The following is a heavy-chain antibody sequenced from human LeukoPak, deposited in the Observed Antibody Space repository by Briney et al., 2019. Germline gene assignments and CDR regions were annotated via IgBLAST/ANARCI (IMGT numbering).Heavy chain of an antibody. J-gene: IGHJ4*02. V-gene: IGHV4-38-2*01. CDR1: GYSISSGYY. CDR2: IYHSGST. CDR3: ARHGKDGYNRFDY. Sequence: SETLSLTCAVSGYSISSGYYWGWIRQPPGKGLEWIGSIYHSGSTYYNPSLKSRVTISVDTSKNQFSLKLSSVTAAGTAVYYCARHGKDGYNRFDYWGQGTLVTVSS. D-gene: IGHD5-24*01.